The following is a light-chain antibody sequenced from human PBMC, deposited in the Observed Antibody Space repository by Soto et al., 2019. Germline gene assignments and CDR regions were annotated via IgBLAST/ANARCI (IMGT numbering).Light chain of an antibody. Sequence: AIRMTQSPSSLSASTGDRVTITCRASQGISSYLAWYQQKPGKAPKLLIYAASTLQSGVPSRFSGSGSGTDFTLTISSLQSEDFATYYCQQYYSYPPRPFGQGTKVEIK. V-gene: IGKV1-8*01. CDR1: QGISSY. CDR3: QQYYSYPPRP. CDR2: AAS. J-gene: IGKJ1*01.